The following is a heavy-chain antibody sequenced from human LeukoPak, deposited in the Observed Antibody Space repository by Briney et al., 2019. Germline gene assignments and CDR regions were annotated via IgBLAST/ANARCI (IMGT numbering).Heavy chain of an antibody. CDR2: IYNSGST. V-gene: IGHV4-31*03. D-gene: IGHD1-14*01. CDR3: ATTGRGWFDP. Sequence: PSQTLSLTCTVSAGSISSGGYYWSWIRQLPGKGLEWIGYIYNSGSTYYNPSLKSRVTISVDTSKNQFSLKLSSVTAADTAVYYCATTGRGWFDPWGQGTLVTVSS. CDR1: AGSISSGGYY. J-gene: IGHJ5*02.